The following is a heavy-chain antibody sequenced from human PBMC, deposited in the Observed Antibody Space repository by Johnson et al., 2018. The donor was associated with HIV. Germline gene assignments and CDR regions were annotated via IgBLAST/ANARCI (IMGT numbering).Heavy chain of an antibody. CDR3: ASQYCGGDCYAFDI. V-gene: IGHV3-15*01. D-gene: IGHD2-21*01. CDR1: GLTFSNAW. Sequence: VQLVESGGGLVQPGGSLRLSCAASGLTFSNAWMSWVRQAPGKGLEWVGRVKSKTDGGTTDYAAPVKGRFTISRDNSRNTLYLQMNSLRAEDTAVYYCASQYCGGDCYAFDIWGQGTMVTVSS. J-gene: IGHJ3*02. CDR2: VKSKTDGGTT.